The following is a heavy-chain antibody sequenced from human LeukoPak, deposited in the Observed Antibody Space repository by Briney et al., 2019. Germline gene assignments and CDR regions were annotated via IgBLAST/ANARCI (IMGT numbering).Heavy chain of an antibody. CDR3: ARELRYFDWLLSGYFDY. CDR2: INPSGGST. Sequence: ASVKASCKASGYTFTSYCMHWVRQAPGQGLEWMGIINPSGGSTSYAQKFQGRVTMTRDTSTSTVYMELSSLRSEDTAVYYCARELRYFDWLLSGYFDYWGQGTLVTVSS. CDR1: GYTFTSYC. D-gene: IGHD3-9*01. J-gene: IGHJ4*02. V-gene: IGHV1-46*01.